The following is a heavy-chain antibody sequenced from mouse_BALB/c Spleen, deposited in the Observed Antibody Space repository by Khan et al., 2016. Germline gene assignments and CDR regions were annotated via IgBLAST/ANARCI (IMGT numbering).Heavy chain of an antibody. CDR2: VNPYTDGT. J-gene: IGHJ2*01. Sequence: EVQLQESGPVLVKPGTSVKMSCKASGYTFTPYIIHWAKQKPGQGLEWIGYVNPYTDGTQYNEKFKHKATLTSDKSSSTAYMDLSSLTSDDSAVYYCERGDYWGQGTTLTVSS. V-gene: IGHV1S136*01. CDR1: GYTFTPYI. CDR3: ERGDY.